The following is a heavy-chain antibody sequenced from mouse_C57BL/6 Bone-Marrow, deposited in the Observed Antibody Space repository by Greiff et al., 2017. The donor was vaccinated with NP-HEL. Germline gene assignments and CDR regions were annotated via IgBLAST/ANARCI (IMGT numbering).Heavy chain of an antibody. Sequence: EVQVVESGPGLVKPSQSLSLTCSVTGYSITSGYYWNWIRQFPGNKLEWMGYISYDGSNNYNPSLKNRISITRDTSKNQFFLKLNSVTTEDTATYYCARDGSSYDYFDYWGQGTTLTVSS. V-gene: IGHV3-6*01. CDR3: ARDGSSYDYFDY. CDR1: GYSITSGYY. D-gene: IGHD1-1*01. J-gene: IGHJ2*01. CDR2: ISYDGSN.